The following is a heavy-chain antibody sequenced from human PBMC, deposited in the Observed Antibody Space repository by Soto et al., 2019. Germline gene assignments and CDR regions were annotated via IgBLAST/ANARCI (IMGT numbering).Heavy chain of an antibody. CDR1: GFTFSSYA. Sequence: EVQLLESGGGLVQPGGSLRLSCAASGFTFSSYAMSWVRQAPGKGLEWVSAISGSGGSTYYADSVKGRFTISRDNSKNTLYLQMNGLGAEDTAVYYCAQDRPVVVVIGIRPGYFDLWGRGTLVTVSS. J-gene: IGHJ2*01. D-gene: IGHD2-21*01. V-gene: IGHV3-23*01. CDR2: ISGSGGST. CDR3: AQDRPVVVVIGIRPGYFDL.